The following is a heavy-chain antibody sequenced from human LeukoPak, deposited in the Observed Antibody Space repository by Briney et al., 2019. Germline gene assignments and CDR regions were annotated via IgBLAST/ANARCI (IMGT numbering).Heavy chain of an antibody. J-gene: IGHJ4*02. CDR3: ARDPVAGTGAYFDY. V-gene: IGHV1-18*01. Sequence: VASVKVSCKASGYTFTSYAMHWVRQAPGQRLEWMGWISAYNGNTNYAQKLQGRVTMTTDTSTSTAYMELRSLRSDDTAVYYCARDPVAGTGAYFDYWGQGTLVTVSS. D-gene: IGHD6-19*01. CDR2: ISAYNGNT. CDR1: GYTFTSYA.